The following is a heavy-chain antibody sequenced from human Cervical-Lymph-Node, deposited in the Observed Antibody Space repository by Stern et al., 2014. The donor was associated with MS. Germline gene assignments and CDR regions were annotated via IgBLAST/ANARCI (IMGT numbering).Heavy chain of an antibody. V-gene: IGHV4-61*02. CDR3: ATARVGFAYFDY. Sequence: QLQLQESGPGLVKPSQTLSLTCTVSGGSISSGSYYWSWIRQPAGKGLEWIGRVFTSGSPNYNPSLKSRVTISVDTSKKQFSLKLTSVTAADTAVYYCATARVGFAYFDYWGQGALVSVSS. CDR1: GGSISSGSYY. CDR2: VFTSGSP. D-gene: IGHD3-10*01. J-gene: IGHJ4*02.